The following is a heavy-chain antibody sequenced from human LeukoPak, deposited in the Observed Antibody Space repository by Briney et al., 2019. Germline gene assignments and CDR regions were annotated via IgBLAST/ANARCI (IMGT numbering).Heavy chain of an antibody. J-gene: IGHJ4*02. Sequence: GGSLRLSCAASGFTFSDYYMSWIRQAPGKGLEWVAVISYDGSNKYYADSVKGRFTISRDNSKNTLYLQMNSLRAEDTAVYYCARDGAIYGSGSYSFYFDYWGQGTLVTVSS. D-gene: IGHD3-10*01. CDR2: ISYDGSNK. CDR1: GFTFSDYY. CDR3: ARDGAIYGSGSYSFYFDY. V-gene: IGHV3-30*03.